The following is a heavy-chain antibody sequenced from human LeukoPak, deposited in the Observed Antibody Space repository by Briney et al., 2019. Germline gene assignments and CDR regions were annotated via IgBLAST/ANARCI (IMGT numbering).Heavy chain of an antibody. CDR3: ARDPPGIVGATRGDY. CDR1: GFTFSSYS. CDR2: ISSSSSYI. Sequence: PGGSLRLSCAASGFTFSSYSMNWVRQAPGKVLERVSSISSSSSYIYYADSVKGRFTISRDNAKNSLYLQMNSLRAEDTAVYYCARDPPGIVGATRGDYWGQGTLVTVSS. D-gene: IGHD1-26*01. J-gene: IGHJ4*02. V-gene: IGHV3-21*01.